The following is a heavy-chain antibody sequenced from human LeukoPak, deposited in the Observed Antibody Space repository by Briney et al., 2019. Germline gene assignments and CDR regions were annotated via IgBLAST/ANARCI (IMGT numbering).Heavy chain of an antibody. J-gene: IGHJ3*02. CDR2: IYASGST. CDR1: GGSISTYY. CDR3: ARERLYSGWSGLFHI. V-gene: IGHV4-4*07. Sequence: SETLSLTCTVCGGSISTYYWSWIRQPAGKELEWIGRIYASGSTNYNPSLKSRVTMSIDTSKNQFSLKLSSVTAADTAVYYCARERLYSGWSGLFHIWGQGTMVTVSS. D-gene: IGHD5-12*01.